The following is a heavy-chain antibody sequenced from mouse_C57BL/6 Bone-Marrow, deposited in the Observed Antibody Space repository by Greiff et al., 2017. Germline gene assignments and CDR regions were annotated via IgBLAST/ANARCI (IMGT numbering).Heavy chain of an antibody. J-gene: IGHJ3*01. Sequence: VQLQQSGAELARPGASVKLSCKASGYTFTSYGISWVKQRTGQGLEWIGEIYPRSGNTYYNETFKGKATLTADKSSSTAYMELRSLTSEDSAVYFCARSRFYYGFAYWGQGTLVTVSA. V-gene: IGHV1-81*01. CDR1: GYTFTSYG. CDR2: IYPRSGNT. CDR3: ARSRFYYGFAY. D-gene: IGHD1-1*01.